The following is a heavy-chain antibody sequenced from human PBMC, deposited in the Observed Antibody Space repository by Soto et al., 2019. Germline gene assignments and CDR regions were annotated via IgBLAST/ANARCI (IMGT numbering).Heavy chain of an antibody. CDR3: AKVGLVRKGYMGVVRGDY. D-gene: IGHD2-8*02. Sequence: EVQLLESGGGLVQPGGSLRLSCAASGFTFSSYAMSWVRQAPGKGLEWVSGITDGGGSTFYADSLQGRFTISRDYSKNTLYLQMSRLTAEDTAISDCAKVGLVRKGYMGVVRGDYWGQGTLVTVSS. V-gene: IGHV3-23*01. J-gene: IGHJ4*02. CDR2: ITDGGGST. CDR1: GFTFSSYA.